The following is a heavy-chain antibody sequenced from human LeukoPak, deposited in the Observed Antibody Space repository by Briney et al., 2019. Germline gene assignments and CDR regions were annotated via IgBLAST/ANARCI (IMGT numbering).Heavy chain of an antibody. D-gene: IGHD1-14*01. Sequence: GGSLRLSCAASGFTFSSYAMHWVRQAPGKGLEWVAVISYDGSNKYYADSVKGRFTISRDNSKNTLYLQMNSLRAEDTAVYYCARARTNYYYYYGMDVWGQGTTVTVSS. CDR1: GFTFSSYA. CDR3: ARARTNYYYYYGMDV. CDR2: ISYDGSNK. V-gene: IGHV3-30-3*01. J-gene: IGHJ6*02.